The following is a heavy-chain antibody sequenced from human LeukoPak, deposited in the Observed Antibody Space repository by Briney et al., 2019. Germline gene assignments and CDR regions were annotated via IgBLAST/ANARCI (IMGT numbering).Heavy chain of an antibody. CDR3: AKDHFPYRALCTFDY. CDR2: IRFDGSNK. CDR1: EFTFSSYG. J-gene: IGHJ4*02. D-gene: IGHD3-3*02. Sequence: GSLRLSCAASEFTFSSYGMHWVRQAPGKGLEWVAFIRFDGSNKYYADSVMGRFTISRDNSKNTLYLQMNSLRAEDTAVYYCAKDHFPYRALCTFDYWGQGTLVTVSS. V-gene: IGHV3-30*02.